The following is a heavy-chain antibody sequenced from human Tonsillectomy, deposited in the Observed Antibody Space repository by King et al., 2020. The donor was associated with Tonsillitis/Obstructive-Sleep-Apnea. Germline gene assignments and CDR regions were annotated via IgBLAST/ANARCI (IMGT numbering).Heavy chain of an antibody. CDR3: ARDMVLEAGGDAFDI. CDR1: GGSISPYY. J-gene: IGHJ3*02. V-gene: IGHV4-59*01. D-gene: IGHD2-8*01. Sequence: MQLQESGPGLVKPSETLSLTCTVSGGSISPYYWSWIRPPPGKGLEWIGYIYYSGSTNYKSSLRSRVTISVDTSKNQFSLKLSSVTAADTAVYYCARDMVLEAGGDAFDIWGQGTMVTVSS. CDR2: IYYSGST.